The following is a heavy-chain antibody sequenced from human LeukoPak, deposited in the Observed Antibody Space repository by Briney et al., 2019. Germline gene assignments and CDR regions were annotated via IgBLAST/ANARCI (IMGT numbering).Heavy chain of an antibody. Sequence: GGSLRLSCAASGFTFSSYAMSWVRQAPGKGLEWVSAISGSGGSTYYADSVKGRFTISRDNSKNTLYLQMNSLRAEDTAVYYCARDSQSGVSAFDYWGQGTLVTVSS. CDR3: ARDSQSGVSAFDY. CDR2: ISGSGGST. D-gene: IGHD7-27*01. J-gene: IGHJ4*02. CDR1: GFTFSSYA. V-gene: IGHV3-23*01.